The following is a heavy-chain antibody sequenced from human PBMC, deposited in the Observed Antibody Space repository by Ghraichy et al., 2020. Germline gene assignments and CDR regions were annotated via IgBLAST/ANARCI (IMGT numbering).Heavy chain of an antibody. Sequence: LSLTCAASGFTFSSYAMSWVRQAPGKGLEWVSAISGSGGSTYYADSVKGRFTISRDNSKNTLYLQMNSLRAEDTAVYYCAGEVTAAFDYWGQGTLVTVSS. D-gene: IGHD2-15*01. J-gene: IGHJ4*02. V-gene: IGHV3-23*01. CDR3: AGEVTAAFDY. CDR2: ISGSGGST. CDR1: GFTFSSYA.